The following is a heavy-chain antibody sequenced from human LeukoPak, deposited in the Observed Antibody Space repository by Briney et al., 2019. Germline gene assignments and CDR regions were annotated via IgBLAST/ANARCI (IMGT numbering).Heavy chain of an antibody. V-gene: IGHV3-23*01. CDR3: SKVRVARGAFDI. D-gene: IGHD3-10*01. CDR2: ISSIGGST. CDR1: GFTFSSYA. Sequence: GGSLTLSCAASGFTFSSYAMSWVRQAPGKGLEWVSAISSIGGSTYYGVSVKGRFSISRHNSNNTQYLQTASQLAEDPALYCLSKVRVARGAFDIWGQGTMVTVSS. J-gene: IGHJ3*02.